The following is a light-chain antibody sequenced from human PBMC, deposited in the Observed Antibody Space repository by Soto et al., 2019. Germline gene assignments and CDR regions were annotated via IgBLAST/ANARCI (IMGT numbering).Light chain of an antibody. CDR2: GAS. CDR3: QQYGSSPRT. V-gene: IGKV3-20*01. Sequence: IGWTQSPGTLSLSPGERATLSCRARQSVSSSYLAWYQQKPGQAPRLLIYGASSRATGIPDRFSGSGSGTDFTLTISRLEPEDFAVYYCQQYGSSPRTFGQGTKVEIK. J-gene: IGKJ1*01. CDR1: QSVSSSY.